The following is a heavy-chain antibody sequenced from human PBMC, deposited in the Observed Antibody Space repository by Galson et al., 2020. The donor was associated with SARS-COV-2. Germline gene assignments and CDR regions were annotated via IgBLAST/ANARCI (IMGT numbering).Heavy chain of an antibody. D-gene: IGHD3-3*01. Sequence: SETLSLTCAVYGESFSAYYWSWIRQPPGKGLEWIGEINHSGSTNYNPSLKSRVTISVDTSKNQFSLKLTSVTAADTAVYYCARDPTDVNSVGGFDSWGQGTRVTVSS. J-gene: IGHJ4*02. CDR1: GESFSAYY. CDR2: INHSGST. V-gene: IGHV4-34*01. CDR3: ARDPTDVNSVGGFDS.